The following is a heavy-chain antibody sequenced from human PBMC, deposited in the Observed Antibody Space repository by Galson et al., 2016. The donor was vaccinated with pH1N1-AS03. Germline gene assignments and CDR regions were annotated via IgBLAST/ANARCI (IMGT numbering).Heavy chain of an antibody. J-gene: IGHJ4*02. CDR1: GYSFTNYW. Sequence: SGAAVKQPGESLRISCKGSGYSFTNYWINWVRQMPGKGLEWMGRFDPSDSHTSYSPSFQGHVTFSADKSINTAYLQWSSLKSSDTAIYYCARGYSGFGFVYWGQGTLVTVSS. D-gene: IGHD5-12*01. V-gene: IGHV5-10-1*01. CDR3: ARGYSGFGFVY. CDR2: FDPSDSHT.